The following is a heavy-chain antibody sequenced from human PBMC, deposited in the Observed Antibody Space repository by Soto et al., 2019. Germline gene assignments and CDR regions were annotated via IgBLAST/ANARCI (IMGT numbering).Heavy chain of an antibody. CDR2: INPNSDGT. Sequence: QVQLVQSGAEVKKPGASVRVSCKASGYSFSAYYIHWMRQAPGQGLEWMGWINPNSDGTKFAQKFQGWVTMTRDTSISTAYMELSRLKSDDTAVYFCARESGGTTATLDYYYFYMDVWGKGTTVTVSS. CDR1: GYSFSAYY. CDR3: ARESGGTTATLDYYYFYMDV. D-gene: IGHD4-17*01. J-gene: IGHJ6*03. V-gene: IGHV1-2*04.